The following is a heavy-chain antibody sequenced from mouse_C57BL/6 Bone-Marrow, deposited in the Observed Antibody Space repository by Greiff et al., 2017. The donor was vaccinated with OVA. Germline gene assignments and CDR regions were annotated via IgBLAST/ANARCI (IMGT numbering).Heavy chain of an antibody. V-gene: IGHV14-4*01. J-gene: IGHJ1*03. CDR1: GFNIKDDY. D-gene: IGHD1-1*01. Sequence: VQLQQSGAELVRPGASVKLSCTASGFNIKDDYMHWVQQRPEQGLEWIVWIAPENGDTEYASKFPGKATITADTSSNTAYLQLSSLTSEDTAVYYCTTPYYYGSRGYFDVWGTGTTVTVSS. CDR2: IAPENGDT. CDR3: TTPYYYGSRGYFDV.